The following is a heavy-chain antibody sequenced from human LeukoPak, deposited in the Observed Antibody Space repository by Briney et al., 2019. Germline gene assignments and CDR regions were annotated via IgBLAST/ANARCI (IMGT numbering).Heavy chain of an antibody. D-gene: IGHD2-2*01. J-gene: IGHJ6*02. Sequence: GGSLRLSCAASGFTFSSYWMSWVRQAPGKGREWVANIKQDGSEKYYVDSVKGRFTISRDNAKNSLYLQMNSLRAEDTAVYHCARSVTYCTSTSCNVYYYFGMDVWGQGTTVTVSS. CDR2: IKQDGSEK. CDR3: ARSVTYCTSTSCNVYYYFGMDV. V-gene: IGHV3-7*04. CDR1: GFTFSSYW.